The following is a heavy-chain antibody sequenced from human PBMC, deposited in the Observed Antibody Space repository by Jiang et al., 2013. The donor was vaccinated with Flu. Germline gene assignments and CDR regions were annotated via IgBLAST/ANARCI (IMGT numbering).Heavy chain of an antibody. J-gene: IGHJ3*02. V-gene: IGHV1-8*02. CDR1: GYTFTGYY. D-gene: IGHD3-16*02. CDR3: IVGSDHAFDI. Sequence: QLVESGAEVKKPGASVKVSCKASGYTFTGYYMHWVRQAPGQGLEWMGWMNPNSGNTGYAQKFQGRVTMTRNTSISTAYMELSSLRSEDTAVYYCIVGSDHAFDIWGQGTMVTVSS. CDR2: MNPNSGNT.